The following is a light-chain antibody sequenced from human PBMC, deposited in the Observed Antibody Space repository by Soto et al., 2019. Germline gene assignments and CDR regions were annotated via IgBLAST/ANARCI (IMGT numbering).Light chain of an antibody. J-gene: IGKJ4*01. Sequence: DIQMTQSPSTLSASVGDRVTITCRARQSISSWLAWYQQKPGKAPKLLIYKAASLESGVPSRFSVSECGTDFTLIVSSLLPDDFATYYCQQYNSYPLTCGGGTKVDIK. V-gene: IGKV1-5*03. CDR3: QQYNSYPLT. CDR2: KAA. CDR1: QSISSW.